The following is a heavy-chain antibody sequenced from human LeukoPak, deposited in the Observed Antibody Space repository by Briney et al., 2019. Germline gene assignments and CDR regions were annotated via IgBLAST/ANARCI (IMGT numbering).Heavy chain of an antibody. V-gene: IGHV1-8*01. CDR2: MNPNSGNT. CDR3: ARGIRAAGTRGLDY. CDR1: GYTFTSYD. J-gene: IGHJ4*02. Sequence: ASAKVSCKASGYTFTSYDINWVRQATGQGLEWMGWMNPNSGNTGYAQKFQGRVTMTRNTSISTAYMELSSLRSEDTAVYYCARGIRAAGTRGLDYWGQGTLVTVSS. D-gene: IGHD6-13*01.